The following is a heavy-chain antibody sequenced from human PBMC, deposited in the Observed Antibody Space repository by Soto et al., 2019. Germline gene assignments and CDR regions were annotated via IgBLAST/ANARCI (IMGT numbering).Heavy chain of an antibody. Sequence: QVHLGQYGAEVKKPGASVKVSCKASGYSFTTYGISWVRQAPGQGLEWMGWISGYNGDTNYAQNFQARVTMTTDTSTSTAYMELRSLRSDDTAVYYCAREGVRPYYNYGMDVWGQGTTVTVSS. J-gene: IGHJ6*02. CDR3: AREGVRPYYNYGMDV. V-gene: IGHV1-18*01. CDR2: ISGYNGDT. CDR1: GYSFTTYG. D-gene: IGHD2-21*01.